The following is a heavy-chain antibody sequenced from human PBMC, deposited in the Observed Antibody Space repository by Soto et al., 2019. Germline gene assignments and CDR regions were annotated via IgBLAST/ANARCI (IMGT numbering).Heavy chain of an antibody. V-gene: IGHV5-51*01. J-gene: IGHJ6*02. CDR1: GYSFTSYW. D-gene: IGHD3-10*01. CDR2: IYPGDSDT. CDR3: ARQSYGSGTNYYYYYGMDV. Sequence: GESLKISCKGSGYSFTSYWIGWVRQMHGKGLEWMGIIYPGDSDTRYSPSFQGQVTISADKSISTAYLQWSSLKASDTAMYYCARQSYGSGTNYYYYYGMDVWGQGTTVTVSS.